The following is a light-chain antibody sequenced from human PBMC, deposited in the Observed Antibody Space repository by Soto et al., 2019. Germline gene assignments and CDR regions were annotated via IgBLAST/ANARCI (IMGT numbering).Light chain of an antibody. CDR2: AAS. J-gene: IGKJ1*01. CDR1: QGIRSA. V-gene: IGKV1-6*01. CDR3: LLDYAYFWA. Sequence: AIQVTQSPSSLSASVGDGVTITCRTSQGIRSALGWYQQKPGKVPKLLIYAASTLQSGVPSRFSGSGSGRDFPLTISSLQPEDFETYYCLLDYAYFWAFGQGTKVDLK.